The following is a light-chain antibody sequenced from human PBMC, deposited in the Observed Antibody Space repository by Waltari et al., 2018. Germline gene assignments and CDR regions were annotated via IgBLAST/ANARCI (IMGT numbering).Light chain of an antibody. CDR3: SSYTSSSTKV. CDR2: EVS. CDR1: SSDVGGYNY. Sequence: QSALTQPASVSGSPGQSITISRTGTSSDVGGYNYVSWYQKHPGKAPKLMIYEVSNRPSGVSNRFSGSKSGNTASRTIAGLQAEDEADYYCSSYTSSSTKVFGTGPKVTVL. J-gene: IGLJ1*01. V-gene: IGLV2-14*01.